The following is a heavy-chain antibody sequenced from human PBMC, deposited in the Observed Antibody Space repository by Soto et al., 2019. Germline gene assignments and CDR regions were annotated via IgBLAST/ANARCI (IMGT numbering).Heavy chain of an antibody. V-gene: IGHV3-33*01. Sequence: QVQLVESGGGVVQPGRSLRLSCAASGFTFSSYGMHWVRQAPGKGLEWVAVIWYDGSNKYYADSVKGRFTISRDNSKNTLYLQMNSLRAEDTAVYYCARASGIDFWSGYSIYYYGMDVWGQGTTVTVSS. CDR1: GFTFSSYG. CDR3: ARASGIDFWSGYSIYYYGMDV. J-gene: IGHJ6*02. D-gene: IGHD3-3*01. CDR2: IWYDGSNK.